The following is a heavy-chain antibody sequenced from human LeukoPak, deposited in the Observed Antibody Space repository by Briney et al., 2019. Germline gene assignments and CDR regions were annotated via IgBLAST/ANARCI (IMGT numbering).Heavy chain of an antibody. CDR3: AGDSYGDSGFDY. V-gene: IGHV4-59*01. CDR1: GGSISSYY. J-gene: IGHJ4*02. Sequence: SETLSLTCTVSGGSISSYYWSWIRQPPGKGLEWIGYIYYSGSTNYNPSLKSRVTISVDTSKNQFSLKLSSVTAADTAVYYCAGDSYGDSGFDYWGQGTLVTVSS. CDR2: IYYSGST. D-gene: IGHD4-17*01.